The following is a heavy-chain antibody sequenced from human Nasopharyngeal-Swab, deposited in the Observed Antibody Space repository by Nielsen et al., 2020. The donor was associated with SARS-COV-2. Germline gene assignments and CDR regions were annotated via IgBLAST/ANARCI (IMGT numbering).Heavy chain of an antibody. CDR2: ISTNGGGA. D-gene: IGHD3-3*01. Sequence: ASVKVSCKASGYTFISYYIHWVRQAPGEGLEWMGVISTNGGGARYAQKFQGRVTMTEDTSTYTAYLELSSLRSEDTAVYYCASEGSGVFGVVIYAFDIWGPGTLVTVSS. J-gene: IGHJ3*02. CDR3: ASEGSGVFGVVIYAFDI. V-gene: IGHV1-46*01. CDR1: GYTFISYY.